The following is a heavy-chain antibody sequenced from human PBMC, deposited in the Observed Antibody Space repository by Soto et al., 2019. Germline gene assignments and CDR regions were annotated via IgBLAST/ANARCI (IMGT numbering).Heavy chain of an antibody. V-gene: IGHV3-23*01. Sequence: WGSLRLSCAASGLTFSSYAMSWVRQAPGKGLEWVSAISGSGGSTYYADSVKGRFTISRDNSKNTLYLQMNSLRAEDTAVYYRAKPLRGAFDIWGQGTMVTVSS. CDR1: GLTFSSYA. D-gene: IGHD4-17*01. J-gene: IGHJ3*02. CDR2: ISGSGGST. CDR3: AKPLRGAFDI.